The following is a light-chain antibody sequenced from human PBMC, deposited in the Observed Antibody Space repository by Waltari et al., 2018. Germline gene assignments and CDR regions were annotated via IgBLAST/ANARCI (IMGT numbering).Light chain of an antibody. CDR1: SSNIGSNY. V-gene: IGLV1-47*01. Sequence: QSVLTQPPSASGTPGQRVTISCSGSSSNIGSNYVYWYQQLPGTAPKLLIYTSDQLPAGVPYRFSGSKSGTSASLAISGLRSEDEADYYCAAWDDSLSGRVFGGGTKLTVL. J-gene: IGLJ3*02. CDR2: TSD. CDR3: AAWDDSLSGRV.